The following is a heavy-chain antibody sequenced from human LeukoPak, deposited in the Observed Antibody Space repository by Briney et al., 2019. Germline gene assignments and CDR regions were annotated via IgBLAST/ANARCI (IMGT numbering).Heavy chain of an antibody. J-gene: IGHJ4*02. CDR1: GFTFSSYA. CDR2: ISYDGSNK. V-gene: IGHV3-30-3*02. Sequence: GGSLRLSCAASGFTFSSYAMHWVRQAPGKGLEWVAVISYDGSNKYYADSVKGRFTISRDNSKNTLYLQMNSLRAEDTAVYYCAKSAPWAFDYWGQGTLVTVSS. CDR3: AKSAPWAFDY.